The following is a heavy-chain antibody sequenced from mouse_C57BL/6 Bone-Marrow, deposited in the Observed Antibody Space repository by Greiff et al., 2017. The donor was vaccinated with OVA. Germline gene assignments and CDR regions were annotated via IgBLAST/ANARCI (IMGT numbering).Heavy chain of an antibody. CDR2: IYPGSGST. CDR1: GYTFTSYW. D-gene: IGHD1-1*01. V-gene: IGHV1-55*01. Sequence: QVQLQQPGAELVKPGASVKMSCKASGYTFTSYWITWVKQRPGQGLEWLGDIYPGSGSTNYNEKFKSKATLTVDTSSSTAYMQLSSLTSEDSAVYYCAKVYYGSSYGYYAMDYWGQGTSVTVSS. CDR3: AKVYYGSSYGYYAMDY. J-gene: IGHJ4*01.